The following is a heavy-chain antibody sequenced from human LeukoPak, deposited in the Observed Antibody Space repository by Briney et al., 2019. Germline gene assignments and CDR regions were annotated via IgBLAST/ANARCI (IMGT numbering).Heavy chain of an antibody. V-gene: IGHV3-7*04. J-gene: IGHJ6*02. CDR2: IQQDGSEE. Sequence: GGSLRLSCATSGFSFSDYWMGWVRQAPGKGLEWVANIQQDGSEEYYMDSVKGRFTISRDNAKNSLYLQMNSLRADDTAVYYCARGVSCSGGTCSYSYHYYAMDVWGQGTTVTLSS. D-gene: IGHD2-15*01. CDR3: ARGVSCSGGTCSYSYHYYAMDV. CDR1: GFSFSDYW.